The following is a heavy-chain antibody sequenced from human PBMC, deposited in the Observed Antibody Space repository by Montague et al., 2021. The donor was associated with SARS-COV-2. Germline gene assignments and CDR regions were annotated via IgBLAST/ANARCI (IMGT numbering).Heavy chain of an antibody. CDR2: FYYSGNT. V-gene: IGHV4-39*01. D-gene: IGHD4-17*01. J-gene: IGHJ4*02. CDR1: GVSISSAHYC. CDR3: ARGPKMYGELADY. Sequence: SETLSLTCTVSGVSISSAHYCWGWVRQTPGKGLEWIANFYYSGNTYYNPSLKSRVTISVDTSNNQFSLKLSSVTAADTAVYYCARGPKMYGELADYWGQGTLVTVSS.